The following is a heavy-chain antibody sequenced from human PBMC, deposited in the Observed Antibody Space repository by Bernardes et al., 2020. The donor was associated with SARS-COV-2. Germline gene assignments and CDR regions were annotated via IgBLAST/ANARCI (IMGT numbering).Heavy chain of an antibody. CDR1: GCSISSGSYY. CDR3: AREDSSGFLGYYYYGMDV. J-gene: IGHJ6*02. Sequence: SETLSLTCAFSGCSISSGSYYWSWIRQPAGKGLEWIGRIYSSGSTNYNPSLKSRVTISVDTSKNQFSLKLSSVTAADTAVYYCAREDSSGFLGYYYYGMDVWGQGTTVTVSS. CDR2: IYSSGST. V-gene: IGHV4-61*02. D-gene: IGHD6-19*01.